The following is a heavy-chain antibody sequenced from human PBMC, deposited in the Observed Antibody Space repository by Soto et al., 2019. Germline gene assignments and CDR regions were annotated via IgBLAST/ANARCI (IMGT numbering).Heavy chain of an antibody. Sequence: SXKVSFKASGYTXNSYARNLVRQAPGQSLEWMGWINAGNGNTKYSQKLKGRVTITRDTSASTAYMELSSLRSEDTAVYYFARGADYYGSGSYYNVPFDPWGQGTLGTVSS. J-gene: IGHJ5*02. CDR1: GYTXNSYA. CDR3: ARGADYYGSGSYYNVPFDP. D-gene: IGHD3-10*01. CDR2: INAGNGNT. V-gene: IGHV1-3*01.